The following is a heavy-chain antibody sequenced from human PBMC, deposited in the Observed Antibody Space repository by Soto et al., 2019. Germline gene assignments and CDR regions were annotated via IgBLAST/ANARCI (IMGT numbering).Heavy chain of an antibody. D-gene: IGHD1-1*01. CDR1: GGSISSYY. CDR2: IYYSGST. V-gene: IGHV4-59*08. Sequence: PSETLSLTCTVSGGSISSYYWSWFRQPPGKGLEWIGYIYYSGSTNYNPSLKSRVTISVDTSKNQFSLKLSSVTAADTAVYYCARNLRPIRTDAFDIWGQGTMVTVSS. CDR3: ARNLRPIRTDAFDI. J-gene: IGHJ3*02.